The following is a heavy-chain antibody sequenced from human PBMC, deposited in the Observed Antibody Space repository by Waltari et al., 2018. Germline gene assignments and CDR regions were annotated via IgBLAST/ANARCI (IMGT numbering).Heavy chain of an antibody. CDR1: GLSFNSYA. V-gene: IGHV3-23*01. D-gene: IGHD3-3*01. CDR3: ARKNSGDGYYFEY. J-gene: IGHJ4*02. Sequence: EVRLLESGGGSVQQGGSLRLSCGASGLSFNSYAMSWVCQAPGNGLEWVSGVSGSGSSEHYADSVKGRFTVSRDNSKNTLYLEMKSLTVEDTAVYFCARKNSGDGYYFEYWGQGALVTVSS. CDR2: VSGSGSSE.